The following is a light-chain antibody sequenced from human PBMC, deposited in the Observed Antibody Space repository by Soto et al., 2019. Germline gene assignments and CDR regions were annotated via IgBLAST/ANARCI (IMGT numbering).Light chain of an antibody. J-gene: IGLJ3*02. CDR3: ASWDDTLSGVV. Sequence: QSVLTQPPSTSGTPGQRVTMSCSGSSSNIGSNFVYWYQQFPGMAPKLLIYRSDQRPSGVPDRFSGSKSSTSASLAISGLRSEDEAAYYCASWDDTLSGVVFGGGTKLTVL. CDR1: SSNIGSNF. V-gene: IGLV1-47*01. CDR2: RSD.